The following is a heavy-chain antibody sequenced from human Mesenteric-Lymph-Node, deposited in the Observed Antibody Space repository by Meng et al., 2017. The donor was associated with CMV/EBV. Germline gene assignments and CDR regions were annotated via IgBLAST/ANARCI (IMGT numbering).Heavy chain of an antibody. V-gene: IGHV4-34*01. D-gene: IGHD6-19*01. CDR2: INHSGST. J-gene: IGHJ4*02. Sequence: SETLSLTCAVYGGSFSGYYWSWIRQSPGKGLEWIGEINHSGSTNYNASLKSRVTISVDTSRNQFSLELTSVTAADTAVYFCATLAVAGGSAYWGQGTLVTVSS. CDR1: GGSFSGYY. CDR3: ATLAVAGGSAY.